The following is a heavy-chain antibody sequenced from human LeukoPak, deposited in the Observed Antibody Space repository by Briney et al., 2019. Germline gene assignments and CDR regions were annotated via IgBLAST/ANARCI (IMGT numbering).Heavy chain of an antibody. CDR2: IIPIFGTA. D-gene: IGHD1-7*01. Sequence: APAKVSCKASGGTFSSYAISWVRQAPGQGLEWMGGIIPIFGTANYAQKFQGRVTITTDESTSTAYMELSSLRSEDTAVYYCARDNYAGANWFDPWGQGTLVTVSS. J-gene: IGHJ5*02. CDR1: GGTFSSYA. CDR3: ARDNYAGANWFDP. V-gene: IGHV1-69*05.